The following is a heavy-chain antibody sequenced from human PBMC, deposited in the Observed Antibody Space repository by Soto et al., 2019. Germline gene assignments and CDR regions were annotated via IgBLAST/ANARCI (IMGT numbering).Heavy chain of an antibody. V-gene: IGHV3-30*18. CDR2: ISYDGSNK. J-gene: IGHJ4*02. CDR3: AKDLDDSSGYHMAPFDY. CDR1: GFTFSSYG. Sequence: QVQLVESGGGVVQPGRSLRLSCAASGFTFSSYGMHWVRQAPGKGLEWVAVISYDGSNKYYADSAKGRFTISRDNSKNTLYLQMNSLRAEDTAVYYCAKDLDDSSGYHMAPFDYWDQGTLVTVSS. D-gene: IGHD3-22*01.